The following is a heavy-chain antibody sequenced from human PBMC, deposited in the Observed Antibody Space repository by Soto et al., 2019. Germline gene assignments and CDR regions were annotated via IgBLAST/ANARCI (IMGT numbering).Heavy chain of an antibody. CDR3: ARDPVVVVLVARVPPYGMDV. Sequence: GGSLRLSCAASGFIFSTFTMHWVRQAPGKGLEWVAVISYDGTNTYYADSVKGRFTISRDNSKNTLDLQMSSLRREDTAVYYCARDPVVVVLVARVPPYGMDVWGQETTVTVSS. D-gene: IGHD2-2*01. CDR1: GFIFSTFT. CDR2: ISYDGTNT. J-gene: IGHJ6*02. V-gene: IGHV3-30-3*01.